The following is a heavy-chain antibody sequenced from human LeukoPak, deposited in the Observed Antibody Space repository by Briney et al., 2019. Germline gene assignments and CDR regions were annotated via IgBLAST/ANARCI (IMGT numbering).Heavy chain of an antibody. CDR3: ATLGSYGAYYFDY. Sequence: ASVKVSCKASGYTFTGYYMHWVRQARGEGLEWMGRINPNSGGTNYAQKFQGRVTITRDTSISTAYMELSRLRSDDTAVYYCATLGSYGAYYFDYWGQGTLVTVSS. CDR1: GYTFTGYY. D-gene: IGHD4-17*01. CDR2: INPNSGGT. J-gene: IGHJ4*02. V-gene: IGHV1-2*06.